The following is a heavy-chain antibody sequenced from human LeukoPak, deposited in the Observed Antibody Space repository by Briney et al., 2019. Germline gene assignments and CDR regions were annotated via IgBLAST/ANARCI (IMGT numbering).Heavy chain of an antibody. Sequence: SETLSLTCTVSGGSISGYYWSWIRQPPGKGLEWIGYIYYSGSTNYHPSLKSRVTMSVDMSKNQFSLNLNSVTAADTAVYYCARGGAARLHFQNWGQGTLVTVSS. CDR1: GGSISGYY. CDR2: IYYSGST. D-gene: IGHD6-6*01. V-gene: IGHV4-59*01. J-gene: IGHJ1*01. CDR3: ARGGAARLHFQN.